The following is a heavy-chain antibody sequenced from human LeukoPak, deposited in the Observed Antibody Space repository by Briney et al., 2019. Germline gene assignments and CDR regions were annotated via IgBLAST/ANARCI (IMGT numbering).Heavy chain of an antibody. CDR2: ISSSGSTI. D-gene: IGHD3-9*01. CDR3: ARATGPKLRYFDWLYMDV. CDR1: GFTFSSYE. V-gene: IGHV3-48*03. Sequence: PGGSLRLSCAASGFTFSSYEMNWVRQAPGKGLEWVSYISSSGSTIYYADSVKGRFTISRDNAKNSLYLQMNSLRAEDTAVYYCARATGPKLRYFDWLYMDVWGKGTTVTISS. J-gene: IGHJ6*03.